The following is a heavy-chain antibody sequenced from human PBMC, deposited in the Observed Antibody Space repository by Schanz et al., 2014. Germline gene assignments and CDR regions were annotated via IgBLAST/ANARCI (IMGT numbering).Heavy chain of an antibody. D-gene: IGHD3-3*01. CDR2: ITSDGFNK. Sequence: QVQLVESGGGVVQPGRSLRLSCAASGFTFSNSPLHWVRQAPGKGLDWVAVITSDGFNKFYADSVKGRFTISRDNSKNTMYLQMNSLRTEDTAVYYCARDKGGYYPFDYWGQGTLVTVSS. V-gene: IGHV3-30*04. CDR3: ARDKGGYYPFDY. J-gene: IGHJ4*02. CDR1: GFTFSNSP.